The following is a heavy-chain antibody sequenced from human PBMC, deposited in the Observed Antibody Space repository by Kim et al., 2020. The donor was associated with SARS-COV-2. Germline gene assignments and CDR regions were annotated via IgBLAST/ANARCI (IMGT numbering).Heavy chain of an antibody. J-gene: IGHJ6*02. D-gene: IGHD3-10*01. V-gene: IGHV3-30*07. CDR3: ARDHGGSGPRAFYYYYYGMDV. Sequence: FTISRDNSKNTLYLQMNSLRAEDTAVYYCARDHGGSGPRAFYYYYYGMDVWGQGTTVTVSS.